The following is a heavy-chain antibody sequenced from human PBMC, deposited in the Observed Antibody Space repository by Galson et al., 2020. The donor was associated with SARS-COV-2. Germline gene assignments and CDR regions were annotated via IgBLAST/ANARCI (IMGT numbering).Heavy chain of an antibody. J-gene: IGHJ4*02. CDR3: ARVKYSGSYYDY. CDR1: GGSISSSSYY. CDR2: IYYSGST. Sequence: SQTPSLTCTVSGGSISSSSYYWGWIRQPPGKGLEWIGSIYYSGSTYYNPSLKSRVTISVDTSKNQFSLKLSSVTASDTAVYYCARVKYSGSYYDYWGQGTLVTVSS. D-gene: IGHD1-26*01. V-gene: IGHV4-39*07.